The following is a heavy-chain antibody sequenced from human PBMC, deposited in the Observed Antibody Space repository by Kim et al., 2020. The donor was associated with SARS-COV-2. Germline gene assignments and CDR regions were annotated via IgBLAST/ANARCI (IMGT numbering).Heavy chain of an antibody. CDR3: ASLYSSSLDY. Sequence: SETLSLTCTVYGGSFSGYYWSWIRQPPGKGLEWIGEINHSGSTNYNPSLKSRVTISVDTSKNQFSLKLSSVTAADTAVYYCASLYSSSLDYWGQGTLVTVSS. CDR1: GGSFSGYY. D-gene: IGHD6-13*01. V-gene: IGHV4-34*01. CDR2: INHSGST. J-gene: IGHJ4*02.